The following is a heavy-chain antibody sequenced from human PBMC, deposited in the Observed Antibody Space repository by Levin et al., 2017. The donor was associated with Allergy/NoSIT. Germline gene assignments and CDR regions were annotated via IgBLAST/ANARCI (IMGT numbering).Heavy chain of an antibody. J-gene: IGHJ6*03. V-gene: IGHV4-61*02. CDR2: IYVTGST. D-gene: IGHD5-12*01. CDR3: ARDLGGFSGYKPYCYMDV. CDR1: GDSISRGFYY. Sequence: NPSETLSLTCSVSGDSISRGFYYWSWIRQPAGEGLEWIGRIYVTGSTTYSPSLKSRVTISLDRSKDQVSLKINSVTAADTAVYYCARDLGGFSGYKPYCYMDVWGKGTTVTVSS.